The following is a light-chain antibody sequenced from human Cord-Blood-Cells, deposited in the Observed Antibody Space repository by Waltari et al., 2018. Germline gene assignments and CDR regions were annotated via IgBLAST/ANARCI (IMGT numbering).Light chain of an antibody. CDR1: VLAKKY. V-gene: IGLV3-27*01. J-gene: IGLJ2*01. CDR3: YSAADNNLGV. Sequence: SYELPQPSSVSVSPGQTARITCSGDVLAKKYARWFQQKPGQAPLLVIYKDSERPSGIPERFSGSSSGTTVTLTISGAQVEDEADYYCYSAADNNLGVFGGGTKLTVL. CDR2: KDS.